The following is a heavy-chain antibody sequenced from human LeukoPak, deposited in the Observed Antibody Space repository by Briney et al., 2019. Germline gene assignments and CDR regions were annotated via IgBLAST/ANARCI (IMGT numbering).Heavy chain of an antibody. CDR1: GFTFSSYA. Sequence: GGSLRLSCAASGFTFSSYAMSWVRQTPGKGLEWVSGISGSGDSTYYADSVKGRFTISRDNSKNTLYLQMNSLRAEDTAIYYCAKDRISTSGTVDYWGQGTLVTVSS. CDR2: ISGSGDST. D-gene: IGHD6-13*01. CDR3: AKDRISTSGTVDY. J-gene: IGHJ4*02. V-gene: IGHV3-23*01.